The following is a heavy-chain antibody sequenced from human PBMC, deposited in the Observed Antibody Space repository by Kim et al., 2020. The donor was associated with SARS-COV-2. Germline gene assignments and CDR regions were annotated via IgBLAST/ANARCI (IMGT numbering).Heavy chain of an antibody. D-gene: IGHD3-10*01. J-gene: IGHJ5*02. Sequence: GGSLRLSCAASGLTFSSYTMNWVRQAPGKGLEWVSSISSSSSYIYYADSVRGRFTISRDNAKNSLYLQLNSLRTEDTAVYYCARGLSTYYASESGNWFDPWGQGTLVTVSS. V-gene: IGHV3-21*01. CDR3: ARGLSTYYASESGNWFDP. CDR2: ISSSSSYI. CDR1: GLTFSSYT.